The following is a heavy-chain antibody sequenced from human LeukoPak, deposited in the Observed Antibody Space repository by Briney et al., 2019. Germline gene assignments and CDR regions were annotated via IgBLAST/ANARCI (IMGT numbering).Heavy chain of an antibody. D-gene: IGHD4-17*01. CDR1: GFTFGSIY. CDR2: IYSGGNT. V-gene: IGHV3-53*01. Sequence: GGSLRLSCEASGFTFGSIYMNWVRQAPGKGLEWVSVIYSGGNTYYADSVKGRFTISRDNSKNTVYLQMNSLRAEDTAVYYCAAYGQDAFDIWGQGTMVTVSS. J-gene: IGHJ3*02. CDR3: AAYGQDAFDI.